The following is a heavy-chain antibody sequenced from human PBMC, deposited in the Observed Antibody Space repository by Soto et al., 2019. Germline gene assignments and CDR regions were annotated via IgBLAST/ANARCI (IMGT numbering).Heavy chain of an antibody. V-gene: IGHV3-30-3*01. CDR2: ISYDGSNK. CDR1: GFTFSSYA. Sequence: GGSLRLSCAASGFTFSSYAMHWVRQAPGKGLEWVAVISYDGSNKYYADSVKGRFTISRDNSKNTLYLQMNSPRAEDTAVYYCARDGIDYYGMDVWGQGTTVTVSS. J-gene: IGHJ6*02. CDR3: ARDGIDYYGMDV.